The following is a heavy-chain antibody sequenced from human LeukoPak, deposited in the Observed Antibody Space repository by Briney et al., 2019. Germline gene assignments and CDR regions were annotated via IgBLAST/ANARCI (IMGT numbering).Heavy chain of an antibody. V-gene: IGHV3-7*01. CDR1: GFTFSNAW. J-gene: IGHJ4*02. Sequence: GGSLRLSCAASGFTFSNAWMSWVRQAPGKGLEWVAHIKQDGSEKYFVDSVKGRFTISRDNAKNSLYLQMNSLRAEDTAVYYCATVYWGQGTLVTVSS. CDR2: IKQDGSEK. CDR3: ATVY.